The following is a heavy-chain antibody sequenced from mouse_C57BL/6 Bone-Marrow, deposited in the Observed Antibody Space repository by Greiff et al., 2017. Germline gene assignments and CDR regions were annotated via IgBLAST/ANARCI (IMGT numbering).Heavy chain of an antibody. CDR1: GFTIKDYY. CDR2: IDPENGDT. V-gene: IGHV14-4*01. D-gene: IGHD6-1*01. J-gene: IGHJ2*01. Sequence: EVQLQQSGAELVRPGASVKLSCTASGFTIKDYYMHWVKQRPEQGLEWIGWIDPENGDTDYASKFQGKATITADTSSNTAYLQLSSLTSEDTAVYYCTTSLCYRGPFDDWGQGTTLTVSS. CDR3: TTSLCYRGPFDD.